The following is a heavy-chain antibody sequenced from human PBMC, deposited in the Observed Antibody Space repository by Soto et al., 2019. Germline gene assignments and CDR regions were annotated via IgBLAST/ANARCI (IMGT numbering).Heavy chain of an antibody. CDR1: GFIFSTYA. CDR3: AHPRGYGVFDAVDI. CDR2: ISSSGDST. V-gene: IGHV3-23*01. J-gene: IGHJ3*02. D-gene: IGHD4-17*01. Sequence: GGSLRLSCSASGFIFSTYAMNWVRQAPGKGLEWVSAISSSGDSTYYAESVRGRFTISRDNSINTLYLQMRSLRPEDTAVYYCAHPRGYGVFDAVDIWGQGTMVTVSS.